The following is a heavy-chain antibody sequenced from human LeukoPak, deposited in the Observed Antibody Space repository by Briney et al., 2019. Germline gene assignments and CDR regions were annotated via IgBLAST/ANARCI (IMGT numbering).Heavy chain of an antibody. CDR1: GGSFSSTNYY. D-gene: IGHD3-3*01. CDR3: ARDSKPNSWIFGVVNSAGDY. V-gene: IGHV4-39*02. Sequence: PSETLSLTCTVSGGSFSSTNYYWGWIRQPPGKGPEWIGSIYFNGRSTSNPSLRSRVTISVDTSKNQFSLNLISVTAADTAVYYCARDSKPNSWIFGVVNSAGDYWGQGTLVTVSS. CDR2: IYFNGRS. J-gene: IGHJ4*02.